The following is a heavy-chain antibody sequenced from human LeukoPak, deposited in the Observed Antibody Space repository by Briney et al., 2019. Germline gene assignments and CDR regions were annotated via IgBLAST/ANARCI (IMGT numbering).Heavy chain of an antibody. CDR3: AKGKSWYHFDY. D-gene: IGHD6-13*01. V-gene: IGHV3-9*01. CDR2: ISWNSVTI. J-gene: IGHJ4*02. Sequence: QSGGSLRLSCAGSGLTFDDYAMHWVRQAPGKGLEWVSSISWNSVTIDYADPVKGRFTITRDNAKNSLYLQMNSLRPVDTAFYYCAKGKSWYHFDYWGQGTLVTVSS. CDR1: GLTFDDYA.